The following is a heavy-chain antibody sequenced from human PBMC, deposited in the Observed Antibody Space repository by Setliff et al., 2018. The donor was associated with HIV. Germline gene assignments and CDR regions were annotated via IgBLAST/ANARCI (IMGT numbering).Heavy chain of an antibody. D-gene: IGHD6-19*01. CDR1: GFTFSSYS. Sequence: GGSLRLSCAASGFTFSSYSMNWVRQAPGKGLEWVSSISSSSSYIYYADSVKGRFTISRDNAKNSLYLQMNSLRAEDTAVYYCVRCGFIAVAGTHYYYYMDVWGKGTTVTV. J-gene: IGHJ6*03. CDR3: VRCGFIAVAGTHYYYYMDV. V-gene: IGHV3-21*01. CDR2: ISSSSSYI.